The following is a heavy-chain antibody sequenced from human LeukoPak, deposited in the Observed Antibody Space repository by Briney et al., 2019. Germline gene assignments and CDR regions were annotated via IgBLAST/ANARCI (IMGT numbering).Heavy chain of an antibody. CDR2: IKQDGSEK. V-gene: IGHV3-7*01. CDR1: GFTFSSYW. D-gene: IGHD6-13*01. CDR3: ARDRSMYSSSWFSPYYFDY. Sequence: GGSLRLSCAASGFTFSSYWMSWVRQAPGKGLEWVANIKQDGSEKYYVDSVKGRFTISRDNAKNSLYLQMNSLRAEDTAVYYCARDRSMYSSSWFSPYYFDYWGQGTLVTVSS. J-gene: IGHJ4*02.